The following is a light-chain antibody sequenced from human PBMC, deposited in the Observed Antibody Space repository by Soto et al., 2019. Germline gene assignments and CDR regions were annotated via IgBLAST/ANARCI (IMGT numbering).Light chain of an antibody. CDR3: HQYSAWPLT. J-gene: IGKJ4*01. Sequence: EIEMTQSPATLSVSPGERATLFCRASQSVRSNFLAWYQQKPGQAPRLLIYSASTRATDIPARFSGSGSGTEFTLTISSLQSEDFAVYYCHQYSAWPLTFGGGTKVEIK. CDR1: QSVRSN. CDR2: SAS. V-gene: IGKV3-15*01.